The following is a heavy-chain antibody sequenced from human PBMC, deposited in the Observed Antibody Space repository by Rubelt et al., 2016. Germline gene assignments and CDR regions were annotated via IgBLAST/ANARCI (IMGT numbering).Heavy chain of an antibody. J-gene: IGHJ4*02. CDR2: INPNSGGT. V-gene: IGHV1-2*02. Sequence: INPNSGGTNYAQKFQGRVTMTRDTSISTAYMELRSLRSDDTAVYYCARDGSPGGYCSSTSCRKFDYWGQGTLVTVSS. CDR3: ARDGSPGGYCSSTSCRKFDY. D-gene: IGHD2-2*01.